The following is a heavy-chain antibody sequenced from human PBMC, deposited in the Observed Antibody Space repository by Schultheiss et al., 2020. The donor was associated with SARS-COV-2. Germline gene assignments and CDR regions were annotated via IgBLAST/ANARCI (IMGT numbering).Heavy chain of an antibody. J-gene: IGHJ3*02. Sequence: ASVKVSCKASGYTFTSYAMNWVRQAPGQGLEWMGWISAYNGNTNYAQKLQGRVTMTTDTSTSTAYMELSSLRSEDTAVYYCARDMGLGSAFDIWGQGTMVTVSS. V-gene: IGHV1-18*01. CDR1: GYTFTSYA. CDR3: ARDMGLGSAFDI. CDR2: ISAYNGNT. D-gene: IGHD2-15*01.